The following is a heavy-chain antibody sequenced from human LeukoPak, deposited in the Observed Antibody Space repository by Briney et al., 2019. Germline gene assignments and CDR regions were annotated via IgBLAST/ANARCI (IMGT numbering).Heavy chain of an antibody. V-gene: IGHV3-23*01. Sequence: PGGSLRLSCAASGFTFSSYAMSWVRQAPGKGLEWVSAIGGSDTNTYYADSVKGRFTISRDNAKNTLYLQMNSLRAEDTAVYYCARDHTYYYDSSESAFDIWGQGTMVTVSS. CDR2: IGGSDTNT. CDR3: ARDHTYYYDSSESAFDI. J-gene: IGHJ3*02. D-gene: IGHD3-22*01. CDR1: GFTFSSYA.